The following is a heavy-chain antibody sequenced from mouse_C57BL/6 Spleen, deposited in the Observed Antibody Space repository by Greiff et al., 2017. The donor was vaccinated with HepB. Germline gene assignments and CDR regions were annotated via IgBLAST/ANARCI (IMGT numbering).Heavy chain of an antibody. CDR2: IYPGGGYT. CDR3: ARWGYDYDGFAY. V-gene: IGHV1-63*01. J-gene: IGHJ3*01. CDR1: GYTFTNYW. Sequence: VKLVESGAELVRPGTSVKMSCKASGYTFTNYWIGWAKQRPGHGLEWIGDIYPGGGYTNYNEKFKGKATLTADKSSSTAYMQFSSLTSEDSAIYYCARWGYDYDGFAYWGQGTLVTVSA. D-gene: IGHD2-4*01.